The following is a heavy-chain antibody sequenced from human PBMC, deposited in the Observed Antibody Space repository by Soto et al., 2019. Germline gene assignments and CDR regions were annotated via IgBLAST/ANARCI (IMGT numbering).Heavy chain of an antibody. CDR2: IYYSGST. CDR3: AREDSISLPSGMDV. J-gene: IGHJ6*02. D-gene: IGHD3-22*01. CDR1: GGSISSGGYY. Sequence: SETLSLTCTVSGGSISSGGYYWSWIRQHPGKGLEWIGYIYYSGSTYYNPSLKSRVTISVDTSKNQFSLKLSSVTAADTAVYYCAREDSISLPSGMDVWGQGTTVTVSS. V-gene: IGHV4-31*03.